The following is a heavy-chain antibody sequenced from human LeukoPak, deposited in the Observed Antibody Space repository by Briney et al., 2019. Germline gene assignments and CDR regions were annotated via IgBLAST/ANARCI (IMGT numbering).Heavy chain of an antibody. Sequence: ASVKVSCKASGYTFTSYGISWVRQAPGQGLEWMGWISAYNGNTNYAQKLQGRVTMTTDTSTNTAYMELRSLRSDDTAVYYCVSDLLWFGELPDDYWGQGTLVTVSS. CDR1: GYTFTSYG. V-gene: IGHV1-18*01. D-gene: IGHD3-10*01. CDR3: VSDLLWFGELPDDY. J-gene: IGHJ4*02. CDR2: ISAYNGNT.